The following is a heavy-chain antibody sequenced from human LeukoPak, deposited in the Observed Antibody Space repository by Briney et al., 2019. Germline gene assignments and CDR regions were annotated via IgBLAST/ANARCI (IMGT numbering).Heavy chain of an antibody. CDR1: GGSISSYY. CDR3: ARVIDPGYYYDSSGYYFDY. V-gene: IGHV4-59*01. D-gene: IGHD3-22*01. Sequence: SETLSLTCTVSGGSISSYYWSWIRQPPGKGLEWIGYIYYSGSTNYNPSLKSRVTISVDTSKNQFSLKLSSVTAVDTAVYYCARVIDPGYYYDSSGYYFDYWGQGTLVTVSS. CDR2: IYYSGST. J-gene: IGHJ4*02.